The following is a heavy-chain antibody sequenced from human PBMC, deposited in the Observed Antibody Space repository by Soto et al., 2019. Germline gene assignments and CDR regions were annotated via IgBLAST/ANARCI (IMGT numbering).Heavy chain of an antibody. Sequence: PGGSLRLSCAVSGFSVSGNYMSWVRQAPGKGLEWVSIIYTSGTTKYADSVKGRFIIYRDDSKNTLYLQMNSLRVEDTAVYFCARPLFLDYSYFGYWGRGTLVTVS. CDR1: GFSVSGNY. D-gene: IGHD4-4*01. CDR2: IYTSGTT. V-gene: IGHV3-53*01. J-gene: IGHJ4*02. CDR3: ARPLFLDYSYFGY.